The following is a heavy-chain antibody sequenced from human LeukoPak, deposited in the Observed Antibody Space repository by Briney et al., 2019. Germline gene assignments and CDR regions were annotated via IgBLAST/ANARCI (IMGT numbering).Heavy chain of an antibody. D-gene: IGHD2-15*01. CDR2: ISSSSSYI. Sequence: TGGSLRLSCAASGFTFSSYSMNWVRQAPGKGLEWVSSISSSSSYIYYADSVQGRFTISRDNAKDSLYLQMNSLRAEDTAVYYCARAGRSVYWGQGTLVTVSS. CDR1: GFTFSSYS. J-gene: IGHJ4*02. CDR3: ARAGRSVY. V-gene: IGHV3-21*01.